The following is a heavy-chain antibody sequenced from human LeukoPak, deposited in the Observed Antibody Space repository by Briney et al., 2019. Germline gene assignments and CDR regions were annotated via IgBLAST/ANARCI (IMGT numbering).Heavy chain of an antibody. J-gene: IGHJ5*02. Sequence: SETLSLTCAVYGGSFSGYYWNWIRQPPGKGLEWIGNIFHSGSTYYNASLKSRVAISLNTSKNQFSLKLSSVTAADTAVYYCARLIPPGWFDPWGQGTLVTVSS. CDR3: ARLIPPGWFDP. CDR1: GGSFSGYY. D-gene: IGHD2-21*01. CDR2: IFHSGST. V-gene: IGHV4-34*12.